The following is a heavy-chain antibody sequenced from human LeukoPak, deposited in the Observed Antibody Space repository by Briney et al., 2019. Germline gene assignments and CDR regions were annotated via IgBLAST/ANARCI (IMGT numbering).Heavy chain of an antibody. V-gene: IGHV3-21*01. D-gene: IGHD3-22*01. CDR1: GFTFSSYS. Sequence: GGSLSLSCAASGFTFSSYSMNWVRQAPGKGLEWVSSISSSSSYIYYADSVKGRFTISRDNAKNSLYLQMNSLRAEDTAVYYCARDTRNYYDSSGHFRGWGQGTLVTVSS. CDR2: ISSSSSYI. CDR3: ARDTRNYYDSSGHFRG. J-gene: IGHJ4*02.